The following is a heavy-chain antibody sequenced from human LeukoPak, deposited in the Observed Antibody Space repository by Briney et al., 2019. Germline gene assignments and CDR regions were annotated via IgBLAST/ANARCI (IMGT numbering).Heavy chain of an antibody. D-gene: IGHD4-17*01. Sequence: SETLSLTCAVYGGSFIGYYWSGIRQPPGKRLKWIGEINHSGGTNYNPSLKSRVTIPVDTSKNQFSLKLSSVPAADTAVYYCARMGYGDYIDYWGQGTLVTVSS. V-gene: IGHV4-34*01. CDR3: ARMGYGDYIDY. CDR1: GGSFIGYY. CDR2: INHSGGT. J-gene: IGHJ4*02.